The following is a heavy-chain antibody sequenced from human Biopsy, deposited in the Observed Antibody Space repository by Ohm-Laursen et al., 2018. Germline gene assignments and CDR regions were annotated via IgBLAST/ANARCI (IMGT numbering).Heavy chain of an antibody. Sequence: GSLRLSCAASGFTFSSHAMSWVRQAPGKGLAWVSCISSDGSTTYADSVKGRFTISRDNAKNTAYLQMNSLRADDTALYYCATDHYGSINYWGQGTLVTVSS. J-gene: IGHJ4*02. D-gene: IGHD4-17*01. CDR3: ATDHYGSINY. V-gene: IGHV3-23*01. CDR1: GFTFSSHA. CDR2: ISSDGST.